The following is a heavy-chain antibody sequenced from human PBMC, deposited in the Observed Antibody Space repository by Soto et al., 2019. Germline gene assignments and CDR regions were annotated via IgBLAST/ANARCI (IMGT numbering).Heavy chain of an antibody. Sequence: TSETLSLTCTVSGGSISSYYWSWIRQPPGKGLEWIAYIYYSGTTDYNPSLKSRVTVSLDTSKNQFSLKLSSVTAADTAVYYCARGRTFYDILPYFDCWGQGTLVTVSS. CDR1: GGSISSYY. V-gene: IGHV4-59*01. CDR2: IYYSGTT. CDR3: ARGRTFYDILPYFDC. D-gene: IGHD3-9*01. J-gene: IGHJ4*02.